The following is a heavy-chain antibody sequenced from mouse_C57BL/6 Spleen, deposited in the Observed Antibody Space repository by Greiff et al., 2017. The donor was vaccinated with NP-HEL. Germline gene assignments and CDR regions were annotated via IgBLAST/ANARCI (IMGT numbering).Heavy chain of an antibody. V-gene: IGHV1-50*01. CDR1: GYTFTSYW. Sequence: QVQLQQPGAELVKPGASVKLSCKASGYTFTSYWMQWVKQRPGPGLEWIGEIDPSDSYTNYNQKFKGKATLTVDTSSSTAYMQLSSLTSEDSAVYYCARSDYGSSYYFDYWGQGTTLTVSS. CDR2: IDPSDSYT. J-gene: IGHJ2*01. D-gene: IGHD1-1*01. CDR3: ARSDYGSSYYFDY.